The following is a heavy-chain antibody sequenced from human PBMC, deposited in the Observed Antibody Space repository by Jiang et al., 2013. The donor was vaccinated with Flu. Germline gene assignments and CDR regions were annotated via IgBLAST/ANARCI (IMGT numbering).Heavy chain of an antibody. J-gene: IGHJ4*02. CDR3: ATLRGSSYDTYLADY. D-gene: IGHD2-2*01. CDR2: IRFDGSTE. CDR1: GFTFSYYA. V-gene: IGHV3-30*02. Sequence: QLLESGGGVVQPGGSLRLSCAASGFTFSYYAMYWVRQAPGKGLNWVASIRFDGSTEYYADSVKGRFTISRDNSKNTLYLQMNSLRAEDTSMYYCATLRGSSYDTYLADYWGQGTLVTVSS.